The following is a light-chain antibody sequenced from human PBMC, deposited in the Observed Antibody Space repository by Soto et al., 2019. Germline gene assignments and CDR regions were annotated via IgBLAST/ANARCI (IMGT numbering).Light chain of an antibody. Sequence: EIQMTQSPSTLFASVGDTVIITCRASESISSWLAWHQQKPGKAPKLLISKASTLESGVPSRFSGSGSGTDFTLTISGLQPDDFAIYYCQQYNSYRAFGQGTKVDIK. CDR2: KAS. CDR3: QQYNSYRA. CDR1: ESISSW. V-gene: IGKV1-5*03. J-gene: IGKJ1*01.